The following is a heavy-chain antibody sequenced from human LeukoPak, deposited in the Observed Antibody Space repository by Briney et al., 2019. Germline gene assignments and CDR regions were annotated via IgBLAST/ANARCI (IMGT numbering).Heavy chain of an antibody. Sequence: PSETLSLTCAVYGGSFSGYYWSWIRQPPGKGLEWIGEINHSGSTNYNPSLKSRVTISVDTSKNQFSLKLSSVTAADTAVYYCARGHGSSCYNYWGQGTLVTVSS. J-gene: IGHJ4*02. CDR2: INHSGST. CDR1: GGSFSGYY. V-gene: IGHV4-34*01. D-gene: IGHD6-13*01. CDR3: ARGHGSSCYNY.